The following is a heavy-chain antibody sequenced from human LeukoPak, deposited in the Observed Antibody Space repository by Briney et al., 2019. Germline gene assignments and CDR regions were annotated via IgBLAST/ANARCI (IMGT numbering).Heavy chain of an antibody. D-gene: IGHD3-22*01. V-gene: IGHV1-18*01. Sequence: ASVKVSCKASGGTFSSYAISWVRQAPGQGLEWMGWISAYNGNTNYAQKLQGRVTMTTDTSTSTAYMELRSLRSDDTAVYYCARDDTTDYYDSSGYYSNWGQGTLVTVSS. CDR2: ISAYNGNT. CDR1: GGTFSSYA. CDR3: ARDDTTDYYDSSGYYSN. J-gene: IGHJ4*02.